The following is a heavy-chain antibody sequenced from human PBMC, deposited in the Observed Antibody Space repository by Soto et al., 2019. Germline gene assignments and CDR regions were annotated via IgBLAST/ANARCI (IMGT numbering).Heavy chain of an antibody. D-gene: IGHD1-20*01. J-gene: IGHJ4*02. CDR1: GFTFSSYW. V-gene: IGHV3-74*01. CDR3: ASLALTGATTGSDY. CDR2: INSDGSST. Sequence: EVQLVESGGGLVQPGGSLRLSCAASGFTFSSYWMHWVRQAPGKGLVWVSRINSDGSSTSYADSVKGRFTISRDNAKNTLYLQMNSMRAEDTAVYYCASLALTGATTGSDYWGQGTLVTVSS.